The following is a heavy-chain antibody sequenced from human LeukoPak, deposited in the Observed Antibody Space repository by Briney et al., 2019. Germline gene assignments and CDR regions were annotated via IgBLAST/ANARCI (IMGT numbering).Heavy chain of an antibody. Sequence: GGSLRLSCAASGFTFSSYSMNWVRQAPGKGLEWVSSISSRSTYIYYADSVKGRFTISRDNAKNSLYLQMNSLRAEDTAVYYCARDLDVTPSDYYYGMDVWGQGTTVTVSS. V-gene: IGHV3-21*01. CDR2: ISSRSTYI. J-gene: IGHJ6*02. CDR3: ARDLDVTPSDYYYGMDV. CDR1: GFTFSSYS. D-gene: IGHD2-21*02.